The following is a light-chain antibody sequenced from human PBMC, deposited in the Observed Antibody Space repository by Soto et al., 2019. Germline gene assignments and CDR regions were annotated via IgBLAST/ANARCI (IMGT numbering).Light chain of an antibody. J-gene: IGKJ3*01. V-gene: IGKV3-20*01. Sequence: EIVLTQSPGTLSLSPGERATLSCRASQSVSSSYLAWYQQKPGPAPRLLIYGASSRATGIPDRFSGSGSGTDFTLTMSRLEPEDFAVYYCQQYGSSPLFTFGPGTKVDIK. CDR2: GAS. CDR3: QQYGSSPLFT. CDR1: QSVSSSY.